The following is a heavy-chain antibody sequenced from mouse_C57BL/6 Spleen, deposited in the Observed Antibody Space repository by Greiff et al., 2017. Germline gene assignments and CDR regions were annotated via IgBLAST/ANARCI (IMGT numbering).Heavy chain of an antibody. CDR1: GFTFTDYY. CDR2: IRNKANGYTT. Sequence: DVMLVESGGGLVQPGGSLSLSCAASGFTFTDYYMSWVRQPPGKALEWLGFIRNKANGYTTEYSASVKGRFTISRDNSQSILYLQMNALRAEDSATYYCAKGDYPYYYAMDYWGQGTSVTVSS. D-gene: IGHD2-4*01. V-gene: IGHV7-3*01. CDR3: AKGDYPYYYAMDY. J-gene: IGHJ4*01.